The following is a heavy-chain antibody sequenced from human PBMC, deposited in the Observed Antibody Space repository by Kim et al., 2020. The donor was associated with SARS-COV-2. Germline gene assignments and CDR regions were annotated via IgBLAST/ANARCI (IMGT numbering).Heavy chain of an antibody. Sequence: SETLSLTCAVSGGSITTYYWSWIRQPPGKGLEWIGYIYYTGISNYNPSLKSRVTMSIEPSKNQFSLRLSSVTPADTAVDYCATWDKNWFDPWGQGTLVTV. CDR1: GGSITTYY. D-gene: IGHD1-26*01. CDR2: IYYTGIS. CDR3: ATWDKNWFDP. J-gene: IGHJ5*02. V-gene: IGHV4-59*13.